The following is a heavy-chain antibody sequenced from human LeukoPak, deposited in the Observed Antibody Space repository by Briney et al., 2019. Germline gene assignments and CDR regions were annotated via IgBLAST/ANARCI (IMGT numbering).Heavy chain of an antibody. CDR3: AKDPSQLVVSWFDP. CDR1: GFTFSSYG. D-gene: IGHD6-13*01. Sequence: GGSLRLSCAASGFTFSSYGMHWVRQAPGKGLEWVAVISYDGSNKYYADSVKGRFTISRDNSKNILYLQMNSLRAEDTAVYYCAKDPSQLVVSWFDPWGQGTLVTVSS. V-gene: IGHV3-30*18. CDR2: ISYDGSNK. J-gene: IGHJ5*02.